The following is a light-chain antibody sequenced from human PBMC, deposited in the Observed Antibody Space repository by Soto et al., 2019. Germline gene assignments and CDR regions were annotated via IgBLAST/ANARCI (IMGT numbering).Light chain of an antibody. CDR2: EVS. V-gene: IGKV2D-29*02. CDR1: QSLLHITGETF. Sequence: DVVMTQPPLSLSVAPGQPASISCKSSQSLLHITGETFLFWYLQKPGQSPQLLIYEVSTRVSGVPDRFSGSGPGTDFTLEISRVETDDVGIYYCMQSTQLPPTFGQGTRLEIK. J-gene: IGKJ5*01. CDR3: MQSTQLPPT.